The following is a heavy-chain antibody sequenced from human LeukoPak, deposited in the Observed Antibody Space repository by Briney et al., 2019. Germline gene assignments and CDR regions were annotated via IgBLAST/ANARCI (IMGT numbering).Heavy chain of an antibody. CDR2: ISSSSSYI. Sequence: GGSLRLSCAASGFTFSSYSMNWVRQAPGKGLERVSSISSSSSYIYYADSVKGRFTISRDNAKNSLYLQMNSLRAEDTAVYYCARDPGYCTNGVCRFDYWGQGTLVTVSS. D-gene: IGHD2-8*01. CDR3: ARDPGYCTNGVCRFDY. CDR1: GFTFSSYS. V-gene: IGHV3-21*01. J-gene: IGHJ4*02.